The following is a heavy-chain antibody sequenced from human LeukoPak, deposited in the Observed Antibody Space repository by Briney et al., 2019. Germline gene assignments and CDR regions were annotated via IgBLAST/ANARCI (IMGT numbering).Heavy chain of an antibody. CDR2: IYSNGIT. J-gene: IGHJ4*02. Sequence: SETLSLTCTVSGGSVSTTAHYWGWIRQPPGKGLEWIASIYSNGITYHSSSLKSRVTTFLDTSKNQFFLTLTSVTAADTAVYYRARGAAAGFWPFDYWGQGTLVTVSS. CDR3: ARGAAAGFWPFDY. CDR1: GGSVSTTAHY. D-gene: IGHD6-13*01. V-gene: IGHV4-39*01.